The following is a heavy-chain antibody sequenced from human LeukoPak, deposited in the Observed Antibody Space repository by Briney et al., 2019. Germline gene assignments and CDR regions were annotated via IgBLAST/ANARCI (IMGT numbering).Heavy chain of an antibody. CDR1: GGSISSSGYY. J-gene: IGHJ4*02. V-gene: IGHV4-39*01. CDR2: IYYSGST. CDR3: ARLVTPRYYYDSSGYQYFDY. Sequence: SETLSLTCTVSGGSISSSGYYWGWIRQPPGKGLEWIGSIYYSGSTYYNPSLKSRVTISVDTSKNQFSLKLSSVTAADTAVYYCARLVTPRYYYDSSGYQYFDYWGQGTLVTVSS. D-gene: IGHD3-22*01.